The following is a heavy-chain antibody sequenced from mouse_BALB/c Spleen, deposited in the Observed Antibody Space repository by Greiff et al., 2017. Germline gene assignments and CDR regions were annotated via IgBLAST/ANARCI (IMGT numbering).Heavy chain of an antibody. CDR1: GYSFTGST. Sequence: VQLQQSGPELVTPGASMKISCKASGYSFTGSTMNWVKQSHGKNLEWIGIINPYNGGTSYNQKFKGKVTLTVDKSSSTAYMELLSLTSEDSAVYYCARRGHFTTATFDYWGQGTTLTVSS. CDR3: ARRGHFTTATFDY. J-gene: IGHJ2*01. D-gene: IGHD1-2*01. CDR2: INPYNGGT. V-gene: IGHV1-18*01.